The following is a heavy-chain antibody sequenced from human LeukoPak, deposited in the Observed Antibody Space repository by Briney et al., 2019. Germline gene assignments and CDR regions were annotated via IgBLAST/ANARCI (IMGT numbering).Heavy chain of an antibody. D-gene: IGHD3-3*01. Sequence: GESLKISCKGSGYSFTNYWIGWVRQMPGKGLEGMGIIYPGDSDTKYSPSFQGQVTISADKSISTADLQWSSLKASDTAMYYCARQNYDFWSGYYDFDYWGQGTLVTVSS. J-gene: IGHJ4*02. CDR1: GYSFTNYW. CDR2: IYPGDSDT. CDR3: ARQNYDFWSGYYDFDY. V-gene: IGHV5-51*01.